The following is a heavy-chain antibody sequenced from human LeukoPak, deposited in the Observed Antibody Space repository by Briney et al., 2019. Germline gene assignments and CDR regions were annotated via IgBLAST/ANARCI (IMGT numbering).Heavy chain of an antibody. CDR1: GGSISAYY. D-gene: IGHD3-22*01. V-gene: IGHV4-59*01. CDR3: ARDLRYDSTSWGWFDP. CDR2: VYYSGST. J-gene: IGHJ5*02. Sequence: PSETLSLTCTVSGGSISAYYWSWIRQPPGKGLEWIGYVYYSGSTNYNPSLKSRVTISVDTSKDQFSLKLSSVTAADMAIYYCARDLRYDSTSWGWFDPWGQGTLVTVSS.